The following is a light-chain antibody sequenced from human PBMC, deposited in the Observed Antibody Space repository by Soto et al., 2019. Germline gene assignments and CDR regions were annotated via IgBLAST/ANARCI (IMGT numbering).Light chain of an antibody. J-gene: IGLJ3*02. CDR1: SSNIGAGKD. Sequence: QSVLTQPPSVSGAPGQRVTISCTGSSSNIGAGKDVHWYQQVPGTAPKLLIYGHSNRPSGVPDRFSGSKSGTSASLAITGLQAEDEADYYCQSYDSSLRGWVFGGGTKATVL. CDR2: GHS. CDR3: QSYDSSLRGWV. V-gene: IGLV1-40*01.